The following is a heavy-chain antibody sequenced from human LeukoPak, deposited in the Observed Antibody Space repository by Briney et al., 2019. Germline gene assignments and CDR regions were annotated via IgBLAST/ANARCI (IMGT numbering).Heavy chain of an antibody. CDR3: ARDPNYYDSSGYLDV. Sequence: PSETLSLTCAVYGGSFSGYYWSWIRQPPGKGLEWIGEINHSGSTNYNPSLKSRVTISVDTSKNQFSLKLSSVTAADTAVYYCARDPNYYDSSGYLDVWGKGTTVTVSS. D-gene: IGHD3-22*01. CDR1: GGSFSGYY. V-gene: IGHV4-34*01. J-gene: IGHJ6*03. CDR2: INHSGST.